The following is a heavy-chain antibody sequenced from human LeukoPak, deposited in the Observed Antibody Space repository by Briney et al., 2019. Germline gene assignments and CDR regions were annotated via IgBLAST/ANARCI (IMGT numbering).Heavy chain of an antibody. CDR2: ISGSGGST. J-gene: IGHJ4*02. CDR3: AKDLDGWSSSWYEDFDY. V-gene: IGHV3-23*01. Sequence: GGSLXXSXXXSXXXXXSXAXSWVRQAPGKRLEWVSAISGSGGSTYYADSVKGRFTISRDNSKNTLYLQMNSLRAEDTAVYYCAKDLDGWSSSWYEDFDYWGQGTLVTVSS. D-gene: IGHD6-13*01. CDR1: XXXXXSXA.